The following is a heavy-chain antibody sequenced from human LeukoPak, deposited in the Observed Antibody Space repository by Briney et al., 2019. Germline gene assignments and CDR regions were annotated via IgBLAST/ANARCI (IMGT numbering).Heavy chain of an antibody. D-gene: IGHD5-12*01. CDR2: TSSSDAGT. V-gene: IGHV3-23*01. CDR3: ARDPLDISRWANAFDI. CDR1: GFTLSTYA. J-gene: IGHJ3*02. Sequence: GGSLRLSCAASGFTLSTYAMSWVRQTPGKGLEWVAATSSSDAGTYHADSVKGRFTISRDNSKNTLHLQMNGLRAEDTAVYYCARDPLDISRWANAFDIWGQGTTVIVSS.